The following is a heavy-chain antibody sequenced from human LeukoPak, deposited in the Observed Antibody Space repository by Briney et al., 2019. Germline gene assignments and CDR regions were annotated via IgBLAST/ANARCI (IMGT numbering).Heavy chain of an antibody. J-gene: IGHJ4*02. CDR2: IIPIFGTA. CDR3: ARVGSVELQGGFDY. CDR1: GGTFSSYA. V-gene: IGHV1-69*13. Sequence: SVKVSCKASGGTFSSYAISWVRQAPGQGLEWMGGIIPIFGTANYAQKFQGRVTITADESTSTAYMELSSLRSEDTAVYYCARVGSVELQGGFDYWGQGTLVTVSS. D-gene: IGHD1-7*01.